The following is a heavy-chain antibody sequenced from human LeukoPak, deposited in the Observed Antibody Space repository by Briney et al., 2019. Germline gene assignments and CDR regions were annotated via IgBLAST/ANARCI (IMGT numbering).Heavy chain of an antibody. CDR3: AKALRVNCIGWYDP. Sequence: PGGSLRLSCAASGFTFSSYGMHWVRQAPGKGLEWVAFIRYDGSNKYYADSVKGRFTISRDNSKNTLYLQMNSLRAEDTAVYYCAKALRVNCIGWYDPSGYGTLVTVSS. CDR1: GFTFSSYG. J-gene: IGHJ5*02. CDR2: IRYDGSNK. D-gene: IGHD2-15*01. V-gene: IGHV3-30*02.